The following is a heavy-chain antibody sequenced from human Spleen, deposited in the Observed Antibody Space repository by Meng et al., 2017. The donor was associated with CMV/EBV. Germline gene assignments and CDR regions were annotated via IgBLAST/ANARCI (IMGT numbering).Heavy chain of an antibody. V-gene: IGHV3-9*01. Sequence: SLKISCAGSGFNFENYAMHWVRQAPGKGLEWVSSISWNSGNMGYADSVEGRFTISRDNVKKSVYLQMNSLRPEDTALYYCAKGPGYQAAKFYFDYWGQGTLVTVSS. J-gene: IGHJ4*02. CDR2: ISWNSGNM. CDR3: AKGPGYQAAKFYFDY. D-gene: IGHD6-25*01. CDR1: GFNFENYA.